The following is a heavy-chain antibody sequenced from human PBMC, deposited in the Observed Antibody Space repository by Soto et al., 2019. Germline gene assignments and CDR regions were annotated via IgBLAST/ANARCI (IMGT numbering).Heavy chain of an antibody. CDR2: ISGSGGST. CDR3: AKDRFVASTMIVVVQGAFDI. Sequence: EVQLLESGGGLVQPGGSLRLSCAASGFTFSSYAMSWVRQAPGKGLEWVSAISGSGGSTYYADSVKGRFTISRDNSKNTLYLQMNSLRAEDTAVYYCAKDRFVASTMIVVVQGAFDIWGQGTMVTVSS. D-gene: IGHD3-22*01. J-gene: IGHJ3*02. CDR1: GFTFSSYA. V-gene: IGHV3-23*01.